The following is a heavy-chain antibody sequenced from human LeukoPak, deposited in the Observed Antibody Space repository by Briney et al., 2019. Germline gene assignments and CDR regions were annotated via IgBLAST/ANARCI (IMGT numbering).Heavy chain of an antibody. D-gene: IGHD3-16*02. CDR1: GGTFSSYA. CDR3: AREELRLGELSFDY. CDR2: ITTYNGNT. Sequence: GASVKVSCKASGGTFSSYAISWVRQAPGQGLEWMGWITTYNGNTNYAQKFQGRVTMTTDTSTSTAYMELRSLRSDDTAVYYCAREELRLGELSFDYWGQGTLVTVPS. V-gene: IGHV1-18*01. J-gene: IGHJ4*02.